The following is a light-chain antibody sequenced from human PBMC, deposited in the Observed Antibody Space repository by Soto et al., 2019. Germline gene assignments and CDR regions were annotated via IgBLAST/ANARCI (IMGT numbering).Light chain of an antibody. J-gene: IGLJ1*01. CDR1: SRDVGAYNY. CDR2: DVS. Sequence: QSALTQPASVSGSPGQSITISCTGTSRDVGAYNYVSWYQYHPGKAPKLMIYDVSNRPSGVSTRFSGSKSGNTASLAISGLQAEDEAYYYCSSYTRSSTLVFVFGTGTKLTVL. V-gene: IGLV2-14*03. CDR3: SSYTRSSTLVFV.